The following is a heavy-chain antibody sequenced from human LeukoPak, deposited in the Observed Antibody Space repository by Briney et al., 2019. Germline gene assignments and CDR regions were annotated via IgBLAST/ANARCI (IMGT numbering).Heavy chain of an antibody. CDR2: ISSSGSTI. J-gene: IGHJ4*02. CDR1: GFTFSSYE. Sequence: GGSLRLSCAASGFTFSSYEMNWVRQAPGKGLEWVSYISSSGSTIYYADSVKGRFTISRDNAKNSLYLQMNSLRAEDTAVYYCARDGSSGQNFDYWGQGTLVTVSS. CDR3: ARDGSSGQNFDY. V-gene: IGHV3-48*03. D-gene: IGHD3-22*01.